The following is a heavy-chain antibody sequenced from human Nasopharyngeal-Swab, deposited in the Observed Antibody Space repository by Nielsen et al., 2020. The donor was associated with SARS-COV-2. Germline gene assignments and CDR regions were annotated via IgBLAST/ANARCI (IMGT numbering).Heavy chain of an antibody. Sequence: SETLSLTCTVSGGSISSGGYYWSWIRQHPGKGLEWIGYIYYSGSTYYNPSLKSRVTISVDTSKNQFSLKLSSVTAADTAVYHCARRFTGTIFGANNYYFDYWGQGTLVTVSS. CDR2: IYYSGST. J-gene: IGHJ4*02. CDR1: GGSISSGGYY. D-gene: IGHD3-3*01. V-gene: IGHV4-31*03. CDR3: ARRFTGTIFGANNYYFDY.